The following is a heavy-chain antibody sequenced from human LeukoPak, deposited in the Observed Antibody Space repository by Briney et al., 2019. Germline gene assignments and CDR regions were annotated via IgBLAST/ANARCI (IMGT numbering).Heavy chain of an antibody. Sequence: TGGSLRLSCAASGFTFSNYAFSWVRQAPGQGLEWVSGISGSGMTTFYADSVKGRFTISRDNSKNTLYLQMNSLRAEDTAVYYCARGRGGDYGGNSGHFDYWGQGTLVTVSS. D-gene: IGHD4-23*01. J-gene: IGHJ4*02. V-gene: IGHV3-23*01. CDR3: ARGRGGDYGGNSGHFDY. CDR1: GFTFSNYA. CDR2: ISGSGMTT.